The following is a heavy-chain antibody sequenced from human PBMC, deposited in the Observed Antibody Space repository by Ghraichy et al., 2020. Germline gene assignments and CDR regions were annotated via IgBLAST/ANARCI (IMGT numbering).Heavy chain of an antibody. J-gene: IGHJ5*02. CDR1: GFTFSSYW. Sequence: GGSLRLSCAASGFTFSSYWMHWVRQAPGKGLVWVSSISTDGNRTSYADSVKGRFTISRDNAKNTLYLQMNSLRAEDTAVYYCARDPYCSSTNCYTGSWFDPWGLGTLVTVSS. V-gene: IGHV3-74*01. CDR2: ISTDGNRT. D-gene: IGHD2-2*02. CDR3: ARDPYCSSTNCYTGSWFDP.